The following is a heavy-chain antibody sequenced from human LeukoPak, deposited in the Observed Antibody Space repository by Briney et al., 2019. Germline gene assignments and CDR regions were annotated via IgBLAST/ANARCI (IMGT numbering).Heavy chain of an antibody. J-gene: IGHJ5*02. D-gene: IGHD3-10*01. CDR1: GGTFSSYA. V-gene: IGHV1-69*05. CDR2: IIPIFGTA. CDR3: AVFRVRGVMSWFDP. Sequence: GASVKVSCKASGGTFSSYAISWVRQAPGQGLEWMGGIIPIFGTANYAQKFRGRVTITTDESTSTAYMELSSLRSEDTAVYYCAVFRVRGVMSWFDPWGQGTLVTVSS.